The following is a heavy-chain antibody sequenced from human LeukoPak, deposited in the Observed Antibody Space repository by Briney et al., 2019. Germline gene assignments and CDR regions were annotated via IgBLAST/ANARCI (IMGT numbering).Heavy chain of an antibody. D-gene: IGHD2-2*01. CDR2: IIPIFGTA. Sequence: SVKVSCKASGGTFSSYAISWVRQAPGQGLEWMGGIIPIFGTANYAQKFQGRVTITTDESTSTAYMELSSLRSEDTAVYYCARDILGYCSSTSCPNWFDPWGQGTLVTVSS. CDR3: ARDILGYCSSTSCPNWFDP. CDR1: GGTFSSYA. J-gene: IGHJ5*02. V-gene: IGHV1-69*05.